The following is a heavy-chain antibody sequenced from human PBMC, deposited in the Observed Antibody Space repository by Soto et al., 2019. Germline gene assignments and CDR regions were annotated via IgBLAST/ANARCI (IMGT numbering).Heavy chain of an antibody. CDR2: IYYSGST. J-gene: IGHJ4*02. V-gene: IGHV4-59*01. Sequence: SETLSLTCTVSGGTISSYYWSWIRQPPGKGLEWIGYIYYSGSTNYNPSLKSRVTISVDTSKNQFSLKLSSVTAADTAVYYCARVDGGSGRYSVDYWGQGTLDTVSS. CDR1: GGTISSYY. CDR3: ARVDGGSGRYSVDY. D-gene: IGHD3-10*01.